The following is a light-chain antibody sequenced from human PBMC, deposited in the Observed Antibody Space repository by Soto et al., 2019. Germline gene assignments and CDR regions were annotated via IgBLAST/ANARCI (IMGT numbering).Light chain of an antibody. CDR1: SSDVGGYNY. Sequence: QSALTQPASVSGSPGQSITISCTGTSSDVGGYNYVSWYQQHPGKAPKLMIYEVSNRPSGVSNRFSGSKSGNTASLTISGLRAEDEADYYCSSYTSSILYVFGTGTKLTVL. CDR3: SSYTSSILYV. V-gene: IGLV2-14*01. CDR2: EVS. J-gene: IGLJ1*01.